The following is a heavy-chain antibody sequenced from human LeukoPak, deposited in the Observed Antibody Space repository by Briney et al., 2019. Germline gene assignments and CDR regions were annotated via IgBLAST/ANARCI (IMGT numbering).Heavy chain of an antibody. CDR2: IDYSGST. Sequence: SETLSLTCTVSGGSLRNYSWSWIRQPPGKGLEWIGYIDYSGSTNYNPSLKSRVTISVDTSQNQFSLKLSSVTAADTAVYYCARSSPPTYYYYYYMDVWGKGTTVTVSS. CDR1: GGSLRNYS. D-gene: IGHD6-13*01. J-gene: IGHJ6*03. CDR3: ARSSPPTYYYYYYMDV. V-gene: IGHV4-59*01.